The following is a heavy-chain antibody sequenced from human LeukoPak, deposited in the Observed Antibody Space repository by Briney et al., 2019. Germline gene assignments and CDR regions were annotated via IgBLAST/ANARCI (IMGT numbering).Heavy chain of an antibody. CDR1: GGSISSSSYY. CDR2: IYYSGST. Sequence: SSETLSLTCTVSGGSISSSSYYWGWIRQPPGKGLEWIGSIYYSGSTYYNPSLKSRVTISVDTSKNQFSLKLGSVTAADTAVYYCARGPRYNWNYRGLWYYMDVWGKGTTVTVSS. J-gene: IGHJ6*03. D-gene: IGHD1-7*01. V-gene: IGHV4-39*07. CDR3: ARGPRYNWNYRGLWYYMDV.